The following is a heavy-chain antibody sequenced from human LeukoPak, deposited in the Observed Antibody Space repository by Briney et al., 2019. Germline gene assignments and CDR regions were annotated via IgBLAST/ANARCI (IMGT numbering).Heavy chain of an antibody. J-gene: IGHJ3*02. CDR2: ISSSSSYI. V-gene: IGHV3-21*01. CDR1: GFTFDDYG. CDR3: ARELTVVRAFDI. Sequence: GGSLRLSCAASGFTFDDYGMSWVRQAPGKGLEWVSSISSSSSYIYYADSVKGRFTISRDNAKNSLYLQMNSLRAEDTAVYYCARELTVVRAFDIWGQGTMVTVSS. D-gene: IGHD4/OR15-4a*01.